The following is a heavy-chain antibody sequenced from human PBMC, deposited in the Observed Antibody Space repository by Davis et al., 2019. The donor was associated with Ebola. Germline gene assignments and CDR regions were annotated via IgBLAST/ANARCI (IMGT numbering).Heavy chain of an antibody. CDR3: AKVKQDIVVVVAATGEYFDY. J-gene: IGHJ4*02. Sequence: PGGSLRLSCAASGFTFSSYAMNWVRQAPGKGLEWVSAISGSGGSTYYADSVKGRFTISRDNSKNTLYLQMNSLRAEDTAVYYCAKVKQDIVVVVAATGEYFDYWGQGTLVTVSS. D-gene: IGHD2-15*01. V-gene: IGHV3-23*01. CDR2: ISGSGGST. CDR1: GFTFSSYA.